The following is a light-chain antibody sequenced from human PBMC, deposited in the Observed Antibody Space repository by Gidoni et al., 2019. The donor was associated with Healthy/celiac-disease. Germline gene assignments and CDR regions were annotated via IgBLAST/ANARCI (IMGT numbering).Light chain of an antibody. Sequence: IVMTQSPDSLAVSLGERATINCKSSQSVLYSSNNKNYLAWYQQKPGQPPKLLIYWASTRESGVPDRFSGSGSGTDFTLTISSLQAEDVAVYYCQQYYSTPPLTFGQGTRLEIK. CDR3: QQYYSTPPLT. J-gene: IGKJ5*01. CDR1: QSVLYSSNNKNY. V-gene: IGKV4-1*01. CDR2: WAS.